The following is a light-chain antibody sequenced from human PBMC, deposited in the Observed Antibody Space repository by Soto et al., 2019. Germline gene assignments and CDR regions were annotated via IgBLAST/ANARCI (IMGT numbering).Light chain of an antibody. CDR2: EGN. J-gene: IGLJ2*01. V-gene: IGLV2-23*01. Sequence: QSALTQPASVSGSPGQSITISCTGTSSDVAIYNLVSWYQQHPGKAPKLIIYEGNKRPSGVSNRFSGSKSGNTASLTISGLQTEDEAGYYCCSYAGSSTSYVVFGGGTKVTVL. CDR3: CSYAGSSTSYVV. CDR1: SSDVAIYNL.